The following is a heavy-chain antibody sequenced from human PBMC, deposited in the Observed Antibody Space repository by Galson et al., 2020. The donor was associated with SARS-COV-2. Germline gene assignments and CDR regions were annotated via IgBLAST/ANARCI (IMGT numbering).Heavy chain of an antibody. CDR3: ARDTRYCSSTSCSIYYYYGMDV. V-gene: IGHV1-3*01. D-gene: IGHD2-2*01. CDR1: GYTFTSYA. J-gene: IGHJ6*02. Sequence: ASVKVSCKASGYTFTSYAMHWVRQAPGQRLEWMGWINAGNGNTKYSQKFQGRVTITRDTSASTAYMELSSLRSEDTAVYYCARDTRYCSSTSCSIYYYYGMDVWGQGTTVTVSS. CDR2: INAGNGNT.